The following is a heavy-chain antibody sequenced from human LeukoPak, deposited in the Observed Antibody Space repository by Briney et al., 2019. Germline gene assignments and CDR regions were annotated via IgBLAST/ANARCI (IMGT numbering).Heavy chain of an antibody. V-gene: IGHV4-34*01. CDR1: GGSFSGYY. Sequence: SETLSLTCAVYGGSFSGYYWSWIRQPPGKGLEWIGEINHSGSTNYNPSLKSRVTISVDTSKNQFSLKLSSVTAADTAVYYCASPSPRGNYDSSGYHYYFDYWGQGTLVTVSS. CDR2: INHSGST. J-gene: IGHJ4*02. CDR3: ASPSPRGNYDSSGYHYYFDY. D-gene: IGHD3-22*01.